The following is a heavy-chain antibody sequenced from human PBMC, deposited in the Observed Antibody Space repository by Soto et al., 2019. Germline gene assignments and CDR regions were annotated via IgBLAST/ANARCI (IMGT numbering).Heavy chain of an antibody. J-gene: IGHJ6*02. V-gene: IGHV5-51*01. Sequence: GESLKISCKASGYSFTNYWIGWVRQMPGKGLEWMGIIYPSDSDTRYSPSFQGQVTISADKSISTAYLQWSSLKASDTAMYYCARHQAPFVYYYGMDVWGQGTTVTVSS. CDR1: GYSFTNYW. CDR3: ARHQAPFVYYYGMDV. CDR2: IYPSDSDT. D-gene: IGHD2-21*01.